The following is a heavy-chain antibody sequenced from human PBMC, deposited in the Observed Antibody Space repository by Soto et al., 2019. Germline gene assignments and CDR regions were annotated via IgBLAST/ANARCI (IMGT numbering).Heavy chain of an antibody. V-gene: IGHV4-34*01. CDR3: ARLFGATRYYYYMDV. J-gene: IGHJ6*03. CDR1: GGSFSGYY. Sequence: ETLSLTCAVYGGSFSGYYWSWIRQPPGKGLEWIGEINHSGSTNYNPSLKSRVTISVDTSKNQFSLKLSSVTAADTAVYYCARLFGATRYYYYMDVWGKGTTVTVSS. CDR2: INHSGST. D-gene: IGHD5-12*01.